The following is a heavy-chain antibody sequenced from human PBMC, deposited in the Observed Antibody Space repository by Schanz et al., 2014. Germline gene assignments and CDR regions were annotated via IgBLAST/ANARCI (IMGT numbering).Heavy chain of an antibody. J-gene: IGHJ4*02. CDR1: GFNFSSYS. Sequence: EVKMVESGGGLVKPGGSLRLSCAASGFNFSSYSLNWVRQAPGKGLEWVSIISGSGGNTYYADAVRGRFTISRDNSKTTVYLQMNSLRAEDTAVYYCAKDAENTAMITDYFDYWGQGTLVTVSS. CDR2: ISGSGGNT. V-gene: IGHV3-23*04. D-gene: IGHD5-18*01. CDR3: AKDAENTAMITDYFDY.